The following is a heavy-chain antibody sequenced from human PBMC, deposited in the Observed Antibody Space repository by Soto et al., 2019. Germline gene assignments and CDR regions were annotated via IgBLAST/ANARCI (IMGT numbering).Heavy chain of an antibody. J-gene: IGHJ5*02. CDR1: GGSFSGYY. V-gene: IGHV4-34*01. D-gene: IGHD2-2*01. CDR3: ARGSPLHRLLSRTLGSLRWLDP. Sequence: QVQLQQWGAGLLKPSETLSLTCAVYGGSFSGYYWSWIRQPPGQGMEWIGDINHSGSTNYNPYLKGRVTITVDTSQNQFSLKLSSVTAADTAVYYCARGSPLHRLLSRTLGSLRWLDPWGQGTLVTVSS. CDR2: INHSGST.